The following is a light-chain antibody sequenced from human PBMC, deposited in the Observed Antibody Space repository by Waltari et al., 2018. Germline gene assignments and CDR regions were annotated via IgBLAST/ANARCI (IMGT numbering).Light chain of an antibody. Sequence: QSVLTQPPSASGTPGQRVTIPCSGSSSNIGRSYVNWYQQLPGTAPKLLTYNNNQRPSGVPDRFSGSKYGTSAFLAISGLQSEDEADYYCAGWDGSLNGYVFGAATKVTVL. CDR1: SSNIGRSY. V-gene: IGLV1-44*01. CDR2: NNN. CDR3: AGWDGSLNGYV. J-gene: IGLJ1*01.